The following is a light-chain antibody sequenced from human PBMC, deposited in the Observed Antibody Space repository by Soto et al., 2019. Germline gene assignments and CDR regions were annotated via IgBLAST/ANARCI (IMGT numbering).Light chain of an antibody. V-gene: IGKV3-20*01. CDR3: EQYGYLIT. Sequence: EIVLTQSPGTLSLSPGDTATLSCRASQSVSSTYLAWYQQKPGQAPRLLIDGASSRATGIPDRFSGSGSGTDFTLTISRLEPEDFAVYYCEQYGYLITFGQGTRLEIK. CDR2: GAS. J-gene: IGKJ5*01. CDR1: QSVSSTY.